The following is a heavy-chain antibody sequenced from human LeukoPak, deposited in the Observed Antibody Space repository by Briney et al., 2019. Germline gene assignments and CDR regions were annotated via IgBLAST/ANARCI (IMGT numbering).Heavy chain of an antibody. D-gene: IGHD1-14*01. Sequence: PSETLSLTCAVYGGSFSGYYWSWIRQPPGKGLEWIGEMNHSGSTNYNPSLKSRVTISIDTSKNQFSLNLSSVTAADTAVYYCATQPDGAPGNWFDPWGQGTLVTVSS. V-gene: IGHV4-34*01. CDR1: GGSFSGYY. CDR3: ATQPDGAPGNWFDP. CDR2: MNHSGST. J-gene: IGHJ5*02.